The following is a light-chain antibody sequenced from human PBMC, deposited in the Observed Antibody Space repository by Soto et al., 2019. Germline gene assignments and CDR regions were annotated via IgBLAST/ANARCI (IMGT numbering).Light chain of an antibody. CDR1: QSVSSY. V-gene: IGKV3-11*01. CDR3: QQRSNWPWT. J-gene: IGKJ1*01. Sequence: EIVLTQSPATLSLSPGERATLSCRASQSVSSYLAWYQQKLGQAPRLLIYDASNRATGIPARFSGSGSGTDFPLTISSLEPEDFAVYYCQQRSNWPWTFGQGTTVEIK. CDR2: DAS.